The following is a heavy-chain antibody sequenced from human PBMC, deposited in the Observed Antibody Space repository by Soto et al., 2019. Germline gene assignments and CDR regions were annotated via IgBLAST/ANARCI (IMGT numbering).Heavy chain of an antibody. V-gene: IGHV4-4*02. CDR2: VYHTGGN. D-gene: IGHD6-19*01. CDR3: AYSTGWYRLDV. J-gene: IGHJ3*01. Sequence: QVYLQESGPGLVKPSGTLSLTCAVSGASVSTPYWWTWVRQPPGKDLEWIGDVYHTGGNNYNPSLMSRVTISLDKSKNQFSLDMMCVNAGDTAIYYCAYSTGWYRLDVWGQATMVIVSS. CDR1: GASVSTPYW.